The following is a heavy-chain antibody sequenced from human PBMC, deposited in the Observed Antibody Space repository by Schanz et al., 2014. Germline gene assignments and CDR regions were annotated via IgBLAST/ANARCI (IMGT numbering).Heavy chain of an antibody. CDR2: IIPILDKT. V-gene: IGHV1-69*09. CDR3: VRDAGWAFGDYHGMDV. D-gene: IGHD3-10*01. J-gene: IGHJ6*02. CDR1: GYSFTTYD. Sequence: QVQLVQSGAEVKKPGASVRVSCKASGYSFTTYDVNWVRQAPGQGLEWMGRIIPILDKTNYAQKFQGRVTMTADKSTSTVYMEVSGLRSEDTAVYYCVRDAGWAFGDYHGMDVWGQGTSVTVSS.